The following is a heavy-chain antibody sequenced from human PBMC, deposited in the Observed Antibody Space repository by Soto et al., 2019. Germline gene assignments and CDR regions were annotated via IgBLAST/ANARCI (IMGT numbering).Heavy chain of an antibody. CDR1: GFTVTRNY. CDR2: IHTGGKT. CDR3: ATGGSKRVRGAIVEVFHLEF. J-gene: IGHJ4*02. V-gene: IGHV3-53*02. D-gene: IGHD3-10*01. Sequence: QLVESGGGLIQPGGSLRLSCAASGFTVTRNYMTWVRLAPGKGLECVSTIHTGGKTYYTDSVKGRFTVSRGKSKDTLLLQMSTLRVEDTGVYYCATGGSKRVRGAIVEVFHLEFWGRGTVVTVSS.